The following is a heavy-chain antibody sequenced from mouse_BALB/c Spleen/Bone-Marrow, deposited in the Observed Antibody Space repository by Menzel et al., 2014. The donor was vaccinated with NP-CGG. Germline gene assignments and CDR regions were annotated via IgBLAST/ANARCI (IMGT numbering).Heavy chain of an antibody. D-gene: IGHD1-1*01. CDR1: GYTFTGYW. CDR3: ARLIYGSSYTVDF. V-gene: IGHV1S81*02. J-gene: IGHJ4*01. Sequence: VQLQESGTEVVRPGASVKLTCKASGYTFTGYWMHWVKQRPGQGLEWIGEINPSNGRTNYNEKFKSMATLTVDKSSSTAYMQLSSLTSEDSAVFYCARLIYGSSYTVDFWGQGTSVTVSS. CDR2: INPSNGRT.